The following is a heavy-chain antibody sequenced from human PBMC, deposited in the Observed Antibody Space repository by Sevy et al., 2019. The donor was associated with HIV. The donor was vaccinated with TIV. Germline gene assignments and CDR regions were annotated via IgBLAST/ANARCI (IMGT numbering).Heavy chain of an antibody. J-gene: IGHJ4*02. V-gene: IGHV4-39*01. Sequence: SETLSLTCTVSGGYISSNNYYWGWIRQPPGKGLEWIGSIYYSGSAYYNPSLKSRVTISVDTSKNQFSLKVSSVTAADTAVYYCARAQQVTMLVVIGGLYFDFWGQGTLVTVSS. D-gene: IGHD3-22*01. CDR1: GGYISSNNYY. CDR3: ARAQQVTMLVVIGGLYFDF. CDR2: IYYSGSA.